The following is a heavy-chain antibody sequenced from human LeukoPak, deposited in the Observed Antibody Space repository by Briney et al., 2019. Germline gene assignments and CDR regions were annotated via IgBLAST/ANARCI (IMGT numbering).Heavy chain of an antibody. CDR2: IYYSGST. CDR1: GGSISSYY. D-gene: IGHD3-3*01. J-gene: IGHJ6*03. V-gene: IGHV4-59*01. CDR3: AREATYYDFWSGLRGHYYYYYMDV. Sequence: PSETLSLTCTVSGGSISSYYWSWIRQPPGKGLEWLGYIYYSGSTNYNPSLKSRVTISVDTSKNQFSLKLSSVTAADTAVYYCAREATYYDFWSGLRGHYYYYYMDVWGKGTTVTVSS.